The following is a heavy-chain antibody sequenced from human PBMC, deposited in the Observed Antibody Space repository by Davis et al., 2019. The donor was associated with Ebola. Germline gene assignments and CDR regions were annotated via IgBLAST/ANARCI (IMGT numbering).Heavy chain of an antibody. CDR3: AQGGYDILWPYDR. J-gene: IGHJ4*02. V-gene: IGHV3-7*03. D-gene: IGHD3-9*01. CDR2: IKQDESEK. CDR1: GVALSGFW. Sequence: GESLKISCAASGVALSGFWMNWVRQAPGQGLEWVANIKQDESEKYYVDSVKGRFTISRDNTKNSLYLHMNSLRAEDTAVYYCAQGGYDILWPYDRWGQGTLVTVSS.